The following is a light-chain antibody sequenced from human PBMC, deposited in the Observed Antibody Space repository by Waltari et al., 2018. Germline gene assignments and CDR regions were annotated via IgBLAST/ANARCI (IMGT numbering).Light chain of an antibody. CDR2: AAS. CDR1: QSISSY. V-gene: IGKV1-39*01. Sequence: DIQMTQSPSSLSASGGDRVTIPCRASQSISSYLNWYQQKPGKAPKLRIYAASSLQSGVPSRFSGSGSGTDFTLTISSLQPEDFATYYCQQSYSTPRTFGQGTKLEIK. CDR3: QQSYSTPRT. J-gene: IGKJ2*01.